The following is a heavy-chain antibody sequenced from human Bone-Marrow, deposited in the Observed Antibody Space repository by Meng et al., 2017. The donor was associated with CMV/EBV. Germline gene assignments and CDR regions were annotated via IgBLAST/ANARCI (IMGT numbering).Heavy chain of an antibody. J-gene: IGHJ4*02. D-gene: IGHD5/OR15-5a*01. CDR3: ARASRIQSHFDY. V-gene: IGHV3-30-3*01. CDR2: ISYGGSDK. Sequence: GESLKICCAASGFTFSSYAIHWVRQAPGKGLQWVAVISYGGSDKYYADSVKGRFTISRDNAKNTLYLQMNTLRAEDTAVYYCARASRIQSHFDYWGEGKLATFSS. CDR1: GFTFSSYA.